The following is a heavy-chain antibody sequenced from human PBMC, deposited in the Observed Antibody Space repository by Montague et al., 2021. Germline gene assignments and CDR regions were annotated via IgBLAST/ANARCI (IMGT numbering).Heavy chain of an antibody. CDR2: TYYRSRWYF. V-gene: IGHV6-1*01. CDR3: ARDHGLINAWAY. CDR1: VDSVSSTTTA. J-gene: IGHJ4*02. D-gene: IGHD2-8*01. Sequence: CAISVDSVSSTTTAWHWIRQSPSRGLEWLGRTYYRSRWYFDYAPSVKSRITIQPDTATSQFSLQVNSVTPEDTAVYFCARDHGLINAWAYWGQGTLVTVSS.